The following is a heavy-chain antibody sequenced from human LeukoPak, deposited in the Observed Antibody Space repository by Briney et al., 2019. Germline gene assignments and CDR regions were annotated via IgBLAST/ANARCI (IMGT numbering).Heavy chain of an antibody. CDR1: GGSFSGYY. CDR2: INHSGRT. J-gene: IGHJ4*02. D-gene: IGHD6-13*01. CDR3: ARDVVAAAGTWDY. Sequence: SETLSLTCAVYGGSFSGYYWSWIRQPPGKGLEWIGEINHSGRTNYNPSLKSRVTMSVDTSKNQLSLKLSSVTAADTAVYYCARDVVAAAGTWDYWGQGTLVAVSS. V-gene: IGHV4-34*01.